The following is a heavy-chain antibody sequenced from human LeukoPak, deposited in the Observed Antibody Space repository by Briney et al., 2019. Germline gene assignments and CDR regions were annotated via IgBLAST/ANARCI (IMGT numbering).Heavy chain of an antibody. D-gene: IGHD3-22*01. CDR3: ASLRSSYYSLDY. Sequence: SEALSLTCIVSSGSISSGNYYWSWIRRPPGKGLEWIGYIFNNENPYYNPSLKSRVTMLVDTSKNQLSLKLSSVTAADTAVYYCASLRSSYYSLDYWGQGTLVTVSS. J-gene: IGHJ4*02. CDR1: SGSISSGNYY. CDR2: IFNNENP. V-gene: IGHV4-30-4*01.